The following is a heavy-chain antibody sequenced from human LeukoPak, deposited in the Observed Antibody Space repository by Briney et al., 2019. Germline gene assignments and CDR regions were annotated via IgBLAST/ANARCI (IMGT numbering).Heavy chain of an antibody. CDR1: GYTFTSYY. Sequence: ASVKVSCKASGYTFTSYYMHWVRQAPGQGLEWMGIINPSGGSTSYAQKFQGRVTMTRDMSTSTVYMELSSLRSEDTAVYYCARAARRHIVGATTGGQVFDPWGQGTLVTVSS. V-gene: IGHV1-46*01. J-gene: IGHJ5*02. D-gene: IGHD1-26*01. CDR2: INPSGGST. CDR3: ARAARRHIVGATTGGQVFDP.